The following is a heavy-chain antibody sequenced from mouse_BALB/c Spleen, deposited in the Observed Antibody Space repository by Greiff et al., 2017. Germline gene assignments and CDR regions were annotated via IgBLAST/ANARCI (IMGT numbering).Heavy chain of an antibody. V-gene: IGHV5-17*02. CDR2: ISSGSSTI. CDR1: GFTFSSFG. CDR3: ARSVTTVDYFDY. Sequence: EVHLVESGGGLVQPGGSRKLSCAASGFTFSSFGMHWVRQAPEKGLEWVAYISSGSSTIYYADTVKGRFTISRDNPKNTLFLQMTSLRSEDTAMYYCARSVTTVDYFDYWGQGTTLTVSS. J-gene: IGHJ2*01. D-gene: IGHD1-1*01.